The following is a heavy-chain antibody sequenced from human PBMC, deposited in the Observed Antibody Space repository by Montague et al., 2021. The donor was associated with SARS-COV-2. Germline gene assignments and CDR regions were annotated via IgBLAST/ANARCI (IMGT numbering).Heavy chain of an antibody. D-gene: IGHD3-3*01. V-gene: IGHV4-39*01. CDR1: GGSISSSTYY. CDR2: IYYSGAI. J-gene: IGHJ4*02. Sequence: SETLSLTCNVSGGSISSSTYYWGWIRQPPGKGLEWIGNIYYSGAISYTPSLSSRVTISVDTSKNQFSLKLRSVTAADTAVYFCARVGLEQNYYFDYWGQGALVTVSS. CDR3: ARVGLEQNYYFDY.